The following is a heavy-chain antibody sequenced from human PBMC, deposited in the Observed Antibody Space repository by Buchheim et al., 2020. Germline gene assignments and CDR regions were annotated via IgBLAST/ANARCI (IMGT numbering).Heavy chain of an antibody. CDR1: GIPFSDYA. Sequence: QLQLVESGGGVVQPGRSLRLSCAVSGIPFSDYAMHWARQVAGMGLEWVAVISNDGSNEYYADSVKGRFTISRDNSRSTLYLQMNSLRTEDTAVYHCAKAGCSAANCYTNWWGPGTL. D-gene: IGHD2-2*02. CDR3: AKAGCSAANCYTNW. V-gene: IGHV3-30*04. J-gene: IGHJ4*02. CDR2: ISNDGSNE.